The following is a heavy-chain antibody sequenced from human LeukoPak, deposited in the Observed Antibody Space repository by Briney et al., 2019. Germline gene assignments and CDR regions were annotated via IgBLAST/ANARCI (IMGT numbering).Heavy chain of an antibody. Sequence: PGGSLRLSCSASGFTFRSYWMHWVRQRPGEGPVWVSYITTDGRTTEYADSVKGRFTISRDNAKNMLYLEMNSLRVDDTAVFYCTRGFHDAFDIWGGGTMVSVSS. V-gene: IGHV3-74*03. CDR1: GFTFRSYW. J-gene: IGHJ3*02. CDR3: TRGFHDAFDI. CDR2: ITTDGRTT.